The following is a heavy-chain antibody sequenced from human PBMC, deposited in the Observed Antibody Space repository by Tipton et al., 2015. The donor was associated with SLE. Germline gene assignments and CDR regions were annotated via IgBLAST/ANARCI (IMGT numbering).Heavy chain of an antibody. Sequence: GSLRLSCAASGFTFSSYSMNWVRQAPGKGLEWVSSISSSSSYIYYADSVKGRFTISRDNSKNTLYLQMNSLRAEDTAVYYCAARSSSWSFYYYYYYMDVWGKGTTVTVS. D-gene: IGHD6-13*01. CDR1: GFTFSSYS. J-gene: IGHJ6*03. V-gene: IGHV3-21*01. CDR2: ISSSSSYI. CDR3: AARSSSWSFYYYYYYMDV.